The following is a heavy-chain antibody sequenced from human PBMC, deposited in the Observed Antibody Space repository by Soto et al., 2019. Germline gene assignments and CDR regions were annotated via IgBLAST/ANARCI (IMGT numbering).Heavy chain of an antibody. V-gene: IGHV4-34*01. Sequence: SETLSLTCAVYGGSFCGYYWSWIRQPPGKGLEWIGEINHSGSTNYNPSLKSRVTISVDTSKNQFSLKLSSVTAADTAVYYCARGRNYYDYIWGSYRSYGWFDPWGQGTLVTVSP. CDR1: GGSFCGYY. D-gene: IGHD3-16*02. J-gene: IGHJ5*02. CDR3: ARGRNYYDYIWGSYRSYGWFDP. CDR2: INHSGST.